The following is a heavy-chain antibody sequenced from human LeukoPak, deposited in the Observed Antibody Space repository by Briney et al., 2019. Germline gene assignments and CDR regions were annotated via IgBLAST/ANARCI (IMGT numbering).Heavy chain of an antibody. Sequence: SETLSLTCTVSGGSVSSYYWIWIRQPPGKGLEWFGYVYNSGNTNYNPSLKSRVTMSVDTSKNQFSLKLSSLTAADTAVYYCARGSSSGYGSGSYYREFDSWGQGTVVTVSS. CDR2: VYNSGNT. CDR3: ARGSSSGYGSGSYYREFDS. V-gene: IGHV4-59*02. D-gene: IGHD3-10*01. J-gene: IGHJ4*02. CDR1: GGSVSSYY.